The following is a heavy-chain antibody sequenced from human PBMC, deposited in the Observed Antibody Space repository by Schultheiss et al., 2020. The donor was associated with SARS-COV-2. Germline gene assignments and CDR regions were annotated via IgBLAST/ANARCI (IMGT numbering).Heavy chain of an antibody. CDR2: INAGTGNT. J-gene: IGHJ4*02. D-gene: IGHD1-26*01. CDR1: GYTFTKYA. V-gene: IGHV1-3*01. Sequence: ASVKVSCKASGYTFTKYAMHWVRQAPGQRLEWMGWINAGTGNTEYSQKFQGRVTLTRDTSATTAYMELSSLRSEDSAVYYCAREYSGSYPSFDYWGQGTLVTVSS. CDR3: AREYSGSYPSFDY.